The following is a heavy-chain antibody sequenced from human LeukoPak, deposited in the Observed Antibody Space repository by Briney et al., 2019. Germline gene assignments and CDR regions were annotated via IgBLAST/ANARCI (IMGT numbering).Heavy chain of an antibody. V-gene: IGHV3-23*01. J-gene: IGHJ4*02. Sequence: GGSLRLSCAASGFTFSSCAMSWVRQAPGKGLEWVSGISGSGDSTDYADSVKGRFTISRDNAKNSLYLQMDSLRAEDTAVYYCARGKASGWYPWGQGTLVTVSS. CDR3: ARGKASGWYP. CDR2: ISGSGDST. CDR1: GFTFSSCA. D-gene: IGHD6-19*01.